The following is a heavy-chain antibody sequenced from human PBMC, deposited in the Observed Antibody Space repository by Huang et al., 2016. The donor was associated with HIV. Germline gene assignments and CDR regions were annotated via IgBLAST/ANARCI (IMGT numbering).Heavy chain of an antibody. J-gene: IGHJ4*02. CDR2: INSDGSSS. CDR1: GFTFSSYW. D-gene: IGHD3-22*01. Sequence: EVQLVESGGGLVQPGGSLRLSCAASGFTFSSYWMHWVRQAPGKGRVLVARINSDGSSSGYADSVKGRFTISRDNAKNTLYLQMNSLRAEDTAVYYCVRDPRIQSWLNYFDYWGQGTLVSVSS. V-gene: IGHV3-74*01. CDR3: VRDPRIQSWLNYFDY.